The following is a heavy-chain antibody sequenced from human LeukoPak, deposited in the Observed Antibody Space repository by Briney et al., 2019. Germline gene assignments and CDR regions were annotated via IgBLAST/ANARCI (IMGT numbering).Heavy chain of an antibody. Sequence: GGSLRLSCAASGFIFSNYGMNWVRQAPGKGLEWLSYISNSGSTVFYADSIMGRFTVSRDNAKRSLYLQIESLRDDDTAVYYCAKIMSSGQLVLSAYYYYGMDVWGQGTTVTVSS. J-gene: IGHJ6*02. CDR1: GFIFSNYG. D-gene: IGHD6-6*01. CDR3: AKIMSSGQLVLSAYYYYGMDV. CDR2: ISNSGSTV. V-gene: IGHV3-48*02.